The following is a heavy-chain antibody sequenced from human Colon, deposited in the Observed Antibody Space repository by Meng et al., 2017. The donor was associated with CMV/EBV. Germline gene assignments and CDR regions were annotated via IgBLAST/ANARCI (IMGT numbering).Heavy chain of an antibody. CDR2: MYYSGST. J-gene: IGHJ5*02. CDR1: SIKCADYY. D-gene: IGHD3-10*01. CDR3: ARVRVYGSGIGRWVDP. Sequence: SIKCADYYWSWIRQPPGKGLEWIGYMYYSGSTYYNPSLKSRVSVSVDTSKNEFSMQLNSVTAADTAVYYCARVRVYGSGIGRWVDPWGQGTLVTVSS. V-gene: IGHV4-30-4*01.